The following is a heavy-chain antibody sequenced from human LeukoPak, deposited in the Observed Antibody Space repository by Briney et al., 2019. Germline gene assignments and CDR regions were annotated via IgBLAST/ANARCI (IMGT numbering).Heavy chain of an antibody. V-gene: IGHV3-30-3*01. D-gene: IGHD4-17*01. CDR2: ISYDGSNK. CDR1: GFTFSSYA. J-gene: IGHJ4*02. CDR3: ARDRSGDYGFDY. Sequence: PGGSLRLSCAASGFTFSSYAMHWVRQAPGKGLEWVAVISYDGSNKYYADSVKGRFTISRDNSKNTLYLQMNSLRAEDTAVYYCARDRSGDYGFDYWGQGTLVTVSS.